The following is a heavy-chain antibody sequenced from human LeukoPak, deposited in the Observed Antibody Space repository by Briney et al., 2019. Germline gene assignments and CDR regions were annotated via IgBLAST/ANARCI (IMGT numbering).Heavy chain of an antibody. CDR2: IYQSEST. J-gene: IGHJ5*02. D-gene: IGHD1-1*01. Sequence: SETLSLTCTVSGYSINSVYYWGWIRQPPGKGLEWIGHIYQSESTYYNPSLESRVTISVDTSKNQFSLKLSSVTAADTAVYYCAGTGTDNWFDPWGQGILVTVSS. V-gene: IGHV4-38-2*02. CDR1: GYSINSVYY. CDR3: AGTGTDNWFDP.